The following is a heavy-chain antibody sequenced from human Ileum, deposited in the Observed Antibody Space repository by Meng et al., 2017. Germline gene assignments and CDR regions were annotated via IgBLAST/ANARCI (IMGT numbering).Heavy chain of an antibody. CDR3: VRGGGMDV. CDR1: RFTFNNFW. J-gene: IGHJ6*02. Sequence: GESLKISCAGSRFTFNNFWMHWVRQAPGKGRVWVSRVNSDGTTTSYVDSVKGRFTISRDNAKNTLYLQMNSLRAEDTAVYFCVRGGGMDVWGQGTTVTVSS. V-gene: IGHV3-74*01. CDR2: VNSDGTTT. D-gene: IGHD3-16*01.